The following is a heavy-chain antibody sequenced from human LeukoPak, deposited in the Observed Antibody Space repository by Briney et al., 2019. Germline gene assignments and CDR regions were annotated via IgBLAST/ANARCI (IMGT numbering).Heavy chain of an antibody. D-gene: IGHD3-22*01. CDR2: IYYSGST. CDR3: ASSLESSDYYHWNFDL. Sequence: SETLSLTCTVSGGSISSGGYYWSWIRQHPGKGLEWIGYIYYSGSTYCNPSLRSRVAISVDTSKNQFSLKVSSVTAADTAVYYCASSLESSDYYHWNFDLWGRGTLVTVPS. J-gene: IGHJ2*01. CDR1: GGSISSGGYY. V-gene: IGHV4-31*03.